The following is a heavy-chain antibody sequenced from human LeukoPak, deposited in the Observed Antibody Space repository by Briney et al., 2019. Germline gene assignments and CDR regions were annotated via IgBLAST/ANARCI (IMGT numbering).Heavy chain of an antibody. CDR2: IRYDGNNK. Sequence: GGSLRLSCAASDFTFSTYGMHWVRQAPGKGLEWVSFIRYDGNNKYDADSVKGRFTISRDNAKNSLYLQMNSLRAEDTALYYCAKDISSSSFEYFQHWGQGTLVTVSS. J-gene: IGHJ1*01. CDR3: AKDISSSSFEYFQH. V-gene: IGHV3-30*02. CDR1: DFTFSTYG. D-gene: IGHD6-13*01.